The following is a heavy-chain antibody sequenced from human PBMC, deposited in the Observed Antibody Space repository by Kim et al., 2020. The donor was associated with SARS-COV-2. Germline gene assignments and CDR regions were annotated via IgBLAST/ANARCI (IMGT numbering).Heavy chain of an antibody. J-gene: IGHJ6*02. CDR1: GYSFTSYW. D-gene: IGHD3-10*01. Sequence: GESLKISCKGSGYSFTSYWISWVRQMPGKGLEWMGRIDPSDSYTNYSPSFQGHVTISADKSISTAYLQWSSLKASDTAMYYCARQYYGSPDYYYGMDVWGQGSTVTVSS. CDR3: ARQYYGSPDYYYGMDV. CDR2: IDPSDSYT. V-gene: IGHV5-10-1*01.